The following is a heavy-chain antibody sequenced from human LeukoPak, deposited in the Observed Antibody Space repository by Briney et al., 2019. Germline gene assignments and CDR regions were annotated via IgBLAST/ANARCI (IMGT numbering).Heavy chain of an antibody. J-gene: IGHJ4*02. CDR3: AREMNWYYYDY. V-gene: IGHV3-48*02. Sequence: GGSLRLSCAASGFTFITYTMSWVRQAPGKGLEWVAYITGDNNFIDYADSVKGRFTISRDNDRNSLYLQMSSLKDEDTAVYYCAREMNWYYYDYWGQGTLVTVSS. CDR1: GFTFITYT. CDR2: ITGDNNFI.